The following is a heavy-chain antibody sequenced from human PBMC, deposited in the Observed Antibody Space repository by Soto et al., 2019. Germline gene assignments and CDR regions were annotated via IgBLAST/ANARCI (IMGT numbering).Heavy chain of an antibody. V-gene: IGHV3-30*18. CDR1: GFTFSSYG. CDR3: AKQRYSYYYDSSGYYGTVDY. J-gene: IGHJ4*02. Sequence: GGSLRLSCAASGFTFSSYGMHWVRQAPGKGLEWVAVISYDGSNKYYADSVKGRFTISRDNSKNTLYLQMNSLRAEDTAVYYCAKQRYSYYYDSSGYYGTVDYWGQGTLVTVSS. CDR2: ISYDGSNK. D-gene: IGHD3-22*01.